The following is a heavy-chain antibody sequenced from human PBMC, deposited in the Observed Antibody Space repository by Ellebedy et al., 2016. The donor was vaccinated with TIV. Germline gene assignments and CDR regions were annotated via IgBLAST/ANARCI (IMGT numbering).Heavy chain of an antibody. Sequence: GGSLRLXCAASGFTFSDYYMSWIRQAPGKGLEWVSYISSSGSTIYYADSVKGRFTISRDNAKNSLYLQMNSLRAEDTAVYYCATQPYSSSPVPYWGQGTLVTVSS. CDR1: GFTFSDYY. V-gene: IGHV3-11*01. CDR3: ATQPYSSSPVPY. J-gene: IGHJ4*02. CDR2: ISSSGSTI. D-gene: IGHD6-13*01.